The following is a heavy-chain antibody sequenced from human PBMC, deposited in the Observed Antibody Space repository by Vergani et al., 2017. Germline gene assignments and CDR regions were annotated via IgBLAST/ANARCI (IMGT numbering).Heavy chain of an antibody. CDR2: IIPIFGTT. J-gene: IGHJ5*02. V-gene: IGHV1-69*13. D-gene: IGHD3-16*01. Sequence: QVQLVQSGAEVKKPGSSVMVSCKAYGGTFSTYAITWVRQAPGQGLEWMGRIIPIFGTTNYAQKLQGRVTITADESTSTAYMELSSLRSEDTAIYYCARAPLRPGGRLDPWGQGTLVTVSS. CDR3: ARAPLRPGGRLDP. CDR1: GGTFSTYA.